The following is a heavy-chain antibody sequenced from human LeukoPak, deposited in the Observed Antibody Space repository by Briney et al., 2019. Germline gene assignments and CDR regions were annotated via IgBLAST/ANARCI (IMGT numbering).Heavy chain of an antibody. CDR1: GFTFSSYS. D-gene: IGHD3-16*01. J-gene: IGHJ4*02. Sequence: PGGSLRLSCAASGFTFSSYSMNWVRQAPGKGLEWVSSISSSSSYIYYADSVKGRFTISRDNAKNSLYLQMNSLRAEDTAVYYCARDGNGDYVQTLMFYLYYYFDYWGQGTLVTVSS. V-gene: IGHV3-21*01. CDR2: ISSSSSYI. CDR3: ARDGNGDYVQTLMFYLYYYFDY.